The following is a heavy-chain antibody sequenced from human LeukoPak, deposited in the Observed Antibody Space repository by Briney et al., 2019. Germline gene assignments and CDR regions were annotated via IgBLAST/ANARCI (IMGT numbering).Heavy chain of an antibody. V-gene: IGHV3-7*01. CDR3: ARVQGNYYDSSGYYWLPYYFDY. Sequence: GGSLRLSCAASGFTFSDYYMSWIRQAPGKGLEWVANIKQDGSEKYYVDSVKGRFTISRDNAKNSLYLQMNSLRAEDTAVYYCARVQGNYYDSSGYYWLPYYFDYWGQGTLVTVSS. CDR2: IKQDGSEK. J-gene: IGHJ4*02. D-gene: IGHD3-22*01. CDR1: GFTFSDYY.